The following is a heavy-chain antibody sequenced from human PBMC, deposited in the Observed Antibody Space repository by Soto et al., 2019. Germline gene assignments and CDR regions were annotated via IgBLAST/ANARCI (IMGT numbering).Heavy chain of an antibody. V-gene: IGHV1-46*03. CDR2: INPSGGST. Sequence: GASVKVSCKESGYTFTSYYIHWVRQAPGQGLEWMGIINPSGGSTTYAQKFQGRVTMTRDTSTSTVYMELSSLRSEDTAMYYCTRAPSYGAFDIWGQGTMVTVSS. J-gene: IGHJ3*02. CDR3: TRAPSYGAFDI. CDR1: GYTFTSYY. D-gene: IGHD4-17*01.